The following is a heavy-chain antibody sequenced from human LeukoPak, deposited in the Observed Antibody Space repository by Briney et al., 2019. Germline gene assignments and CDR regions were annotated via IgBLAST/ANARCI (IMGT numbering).Heavy chain of an antibody. D-gene: IGHD2-21*02. CDR2: IYYSGST. J-gene: IGHJ4*02. Sequence: SQTLSLTCAVSGGSISSADYYWSWIRQSPGKGLEWIGFIYYSGSTYYNPSLKSRVTISVDTSKNQFSLKLRSVPAADTAVYYCASIVVVTAAIDYWGQGTLVTVSS. CDR1: GGSISSADYY. V-gene: IGHV4-30-4*01. CDR3: ASIVVVTAAIDY.